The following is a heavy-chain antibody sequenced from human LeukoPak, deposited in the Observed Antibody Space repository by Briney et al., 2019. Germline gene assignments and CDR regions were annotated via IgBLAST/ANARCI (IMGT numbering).Heavy chain of an antibody. J-gene: IGHJ6*03. CDR3: ARVPAGRYSSSSGRYMDD. Sequence: GASVTVSCKASGYTFTSYDINWVRQAPGQGLEWMGWMNPNSGNTGYAQKFQGRVTMTRNTSISTAYMELSSLRSEDTAVYYCARVPAGRYSSSSGRYMDDWGKGTTVTVSS. D-gene: IGHD6-6*01. CDR1: GYTFTSYD. V-gene: IGHV1-8*01. CDR2: MNPNSGNT.